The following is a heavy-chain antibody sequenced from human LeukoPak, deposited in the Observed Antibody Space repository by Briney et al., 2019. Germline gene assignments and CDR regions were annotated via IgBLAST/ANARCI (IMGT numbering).Heavy chain of an antibody. V-gene: IGHV4-59*01. Sequence: PSETLSLTCTVSGGSIGSYYWSWIRQPPGKGLEWIEYIHYSGSTNCNPPLKSRVTISVDTSKNQFSLKLSSVTAADTAVYYCARNLYDSSGSMGIYTFDNWGQGTLVTVSS. D-gene: IGHD3-22*01. CDR2: IHYSGST. J-gene: IGHJ4*02. CDR1: GGSIGSYY. CDR3: ARNLYDSSGSMGIYTFDN.